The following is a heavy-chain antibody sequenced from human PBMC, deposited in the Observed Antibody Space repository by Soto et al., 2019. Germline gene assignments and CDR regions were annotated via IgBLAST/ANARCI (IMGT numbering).Heavy chain of an antibody. V-gene: IGHV3-30*18. CDR2: ISYDGNDK. CDR3: AKDVYGGNPEIDS. CDR1: GFTFRNYG. Sequence: GVSLRLSCAASGFTFRNYGMHWVRQGPGKGLEWVAVISYDGNDKYYADSVKGRFTISRDNSKNTVYLQMNSLRGEDTAVYYCAKDVYGGNPEIDSWVQGTRVIVSA. J-gene: IGHJ4*02. D-gene: IGHD2-15*01.